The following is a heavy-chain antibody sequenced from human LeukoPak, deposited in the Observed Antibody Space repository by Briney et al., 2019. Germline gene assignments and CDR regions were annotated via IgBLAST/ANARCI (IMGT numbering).Heavy chain of an antibody. J-gene: IGHJ4*02. Sequence: GGSLRLSCAASGFTFSSYAMSWVRQAPGKGLEWVSAISGSGGSTYYADSVKGRFTISRDNSKNTLYLQMNSLRAEDTAVYYCAKSFFRDFWSAYCFDYWGQGTLVTVSS. CDR2: ISGSGGST. CDR1: GFTFSSYA. V-gene: IGHV3-23*01. CDR3: AKSFFRDFWSAYCFDY. D-gene: IGHD3-3*01.